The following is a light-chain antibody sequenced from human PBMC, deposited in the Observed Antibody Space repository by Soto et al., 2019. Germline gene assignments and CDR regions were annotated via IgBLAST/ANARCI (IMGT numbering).Light chain of an antibody. Sequence: EILKTQSPATLSVSPGDSATLSCRASRSVDTDLAWYQQKPGQSPRPLVFPTAARATGVPDRFRGSLSGTAFTLHTSVLQPQDSANEYSPQSSMKPSCKFGQGTKV. CDR1: RSVDTD. CDR2: PTA. J-gene: IGKJ1*01. CDR3: PQSSMKPSCK. V-gene: IGKV3-15*01.